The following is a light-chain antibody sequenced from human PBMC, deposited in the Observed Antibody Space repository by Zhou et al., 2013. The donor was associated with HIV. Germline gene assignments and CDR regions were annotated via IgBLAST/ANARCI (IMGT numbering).Light chain of an antibody. CDR3: MQSIQLPLT. J-gene: IGKJ4*01. Sequence: DIVLTQSPLSLSVTPGQPASISCKSTQSLLHSDGKTFLSWYHQKPGQPPQLLISEVSNRFSGVPHRFSGSGSGTDFTLEISRVEAEDVGVYYCMQSIQLPLTSVGGTERWRSN. CDR1: QSLLHSDGKTF. CDR2: EVS. V-gene: IGKV2D-29*01.